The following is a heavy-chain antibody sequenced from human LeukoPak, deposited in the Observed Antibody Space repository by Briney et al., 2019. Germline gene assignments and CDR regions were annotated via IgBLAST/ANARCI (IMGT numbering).Heavy chain of an antibody. D-gene: IGHD3-10*01. Sequence: GGSLRLSCAASGFTFSSYDMNWARQAPGKGLEWVSHISSRSGTISYADSVKGRFTISRDNAKNSLYLQMNSLRAEDTAVYYCARELWFGELLSTYWGQGTLVTVSS. CDR3: ARELWFGELLSTY. CDR1: GFTFSSYD. V-gene: IGHV3-48*04. CDR2: ISSRSGTI. J-gene: IGHJ4*02.